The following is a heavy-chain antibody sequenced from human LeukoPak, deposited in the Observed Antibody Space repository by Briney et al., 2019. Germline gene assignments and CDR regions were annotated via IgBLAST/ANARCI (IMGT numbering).Heavy chain of an antibody. V-gene: IGHV3-30-3*01. CDR3: ARDPRYSSGWYVSWFDP. J-gene: IGHJ5*02. CDR1: GCTFSSYA. Sequence: GGSLRLSCAASGCTFSSYAMHWVRQAPGKGLEWVAVISYDGSNKYYADSVKGRFTISRDNSKNTLYLQMNSLRAEDTAVYYCARDPRYSSGWYVSWFDPWGQGTLVTVSS. CDR2: ISYDGSNK. D-gene: IGHD6-19*01.